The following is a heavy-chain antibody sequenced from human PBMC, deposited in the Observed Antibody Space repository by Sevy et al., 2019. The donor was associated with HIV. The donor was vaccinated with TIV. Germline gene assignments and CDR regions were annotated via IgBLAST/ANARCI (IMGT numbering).Heavy chain of an antibody. V-gene: IGHV3-30*18. CDR2: ISYDGSNK. J-gene: IGHJ4*02. CDR1: GFTFSSYG. Sequence: GSLRLSCAASGFTFSSYGMHWVRQAPGKGLEWVAVISYDGSNKYYADSVKGRFTISRDNSKNTLYLQMNSLRAEDTAVYYCAKDERDCSRSSCYAGAAGLFDYWGQGTLVTVSS. D-gene: IGHD2-2*01. CDR3: AKDERDCSRSSCYAGAAGLFDY.